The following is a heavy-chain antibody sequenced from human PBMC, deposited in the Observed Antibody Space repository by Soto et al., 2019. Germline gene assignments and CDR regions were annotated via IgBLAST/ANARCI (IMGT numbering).Heavy chain of an antibody. D-gene: IGHD6-13*01. V-gene: IGHV4-30-2*01. Sequence: ASGTLSLTCAVSGGSISSGGYSWGWIRQPPGKGLEWIGYIYHSGSTYYNPSLKSRVTISVDRSKNQFSLKLSSVTAADTAVYYCARGGIAAAAPPDYWGQGTLVTVSS. CDR2: IYHSGST. CDR3: ARGGIAAAAPPDY. CDR1: GGSISSGGYS. J-gene: IGHJ4*02.